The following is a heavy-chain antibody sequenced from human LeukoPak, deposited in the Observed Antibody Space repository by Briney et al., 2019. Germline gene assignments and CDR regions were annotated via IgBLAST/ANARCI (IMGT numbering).Heavy chain of an antibody. CDR3: ARDRIGYCTNGVCYTSSSSSWYWFDP. CDR2: IFTSGST. V-gene: IGHV4-4*07. CDR1: GGSISSYY. Sequence: SETLSLTCTVSGGSISSYYWSWIRQPAGKGLEWIGRIFTSGSTNYNPSLKSRVTMSVDTSKNQFSLKLSSVTAADTAVYYCARDRIGYCTNGVCYTSSSSSWYWFDPWGQGTLVTVSS. D-gene: IGHD2-8*01. J-gene: IGHJ5*02.